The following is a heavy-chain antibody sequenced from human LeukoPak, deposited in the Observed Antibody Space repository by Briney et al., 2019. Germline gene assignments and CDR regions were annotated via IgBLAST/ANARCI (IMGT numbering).Heavy chain of an antibody. CDR2: ISWDDDK. Sequence: SAPTLVNPTQTLTLTCTFSGFSLSTTGVGVGWIRQPPGKALEWLALISWDDDKRYSPSLKSRLTITKDTSKNQVVLTMTNMDPEDTATYYCAHSPPYYDILTGYLEGHYFDYWGQGTLVTVSS. CDR1: GFSLSTTGVG. CDR3: AHSPPYYDILTGYLEGHYFDY. J-gene: IGHJ4*02. V-gene: IGHV2-5*02. D-gene: IGHD3-9*01.